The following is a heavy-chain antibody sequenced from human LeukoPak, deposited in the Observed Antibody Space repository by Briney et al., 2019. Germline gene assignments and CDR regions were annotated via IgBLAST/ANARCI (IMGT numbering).Heavy chain of an antibody. CDR3: AKESTGSTSLDY. V-gene: IGHV3-23*01. CDR1: GFTFSSYA. CDR2: ISGSGGST. J-gene: IGHJ4*02. D-gene: IGHD1-7*01. Sequence: GGSLRLSCAASGFTFSSYAMSWVRQAPGKGLEWVSAISGSGGSTYYADSVKGRFTISRDNSKNTLYLQINSLRAEDTAVYFCAKESTGSTSLDYWGQGTLVTVSS.